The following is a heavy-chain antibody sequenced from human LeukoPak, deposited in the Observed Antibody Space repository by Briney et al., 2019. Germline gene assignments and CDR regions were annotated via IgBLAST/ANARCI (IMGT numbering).Heavy chain of an antibody. J-gene: IGHJ4*02. CDR3: ARGSVTGGWYLNLGQ. V-gene: IGHV1-2*02. Sequence: ASVRVSCKASGYTFTGYYLHWVRQAPGQGLECMGWITPNSGATNYALKFQGRVTMTRDTSIGTAYMELSGLTSDDTAVYYCARGSVTGGWYLNLGQWGQGTLVTVSS. CDR1: GYTFTGYY. CDR2: ITPNSGAT. D-gene: IGHD6-19*01.